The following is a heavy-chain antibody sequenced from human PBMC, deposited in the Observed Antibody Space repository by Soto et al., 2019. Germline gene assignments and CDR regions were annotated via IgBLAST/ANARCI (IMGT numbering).Heavy chain of an antibody. D-gene: IGHD5-18*01. Sequence: SETLSLTCTVSGGSIGSSSYYWGWIRQPPGKGLEWIGSIYYSGSTYYNPSLKSRVTISVDTSKNQFSLKLSSVTAADTAVYYCARHGGYSYGYGPDYWGQGTLVTVSS. CDR2: IYYSGST. V-gene: IGHV4-39*01. CDR3: ARHGGYSYGYGPDY. J-gene: IGHJ4*02. CDR1: GGSIGSSSYY.